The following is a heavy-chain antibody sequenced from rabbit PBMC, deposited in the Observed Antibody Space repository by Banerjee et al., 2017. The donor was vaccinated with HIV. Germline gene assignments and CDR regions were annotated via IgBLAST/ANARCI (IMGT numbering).Heavy chain of an antibody. V-gene: IGHV1S45*01. CDR1: GFSFSSNA. CDR3: ARDTGNMYYSFDL. J-gene: IGHJ4*01. CDR2: IYAADGST. Sequence: QEQLEESGGDLVKPGASLTLTCTASGFSFSSNAMCWVRHAPGKGLEWIGCIYAADGSTDSASWAKGRFSISKTSSTTVTLQMTSLTAADTATYFCARDTGNMYYSFDLWGPGTLVTVS. D-gene: IGHD4-1*01.